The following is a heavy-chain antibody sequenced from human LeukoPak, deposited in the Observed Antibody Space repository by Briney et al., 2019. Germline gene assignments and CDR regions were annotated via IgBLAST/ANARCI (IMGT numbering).Heavy chain of an antibody. V-gene: IGHV1-69*04. CDR1: GGTFSSYA. CDR2: IIPILGIA. D-gene: IGHD6-25*01. Sequence: SVKVSCKASGGTFSSYAISWVRQAPGQGLEWMGRIIPILGIANYAQKFQGRVTITADKSTITAYMELSSLRSEDTAVYYCARSGIAAVDYYYYGMDVWGQGTTVTVSS. CDR3: ARSGIAAVDYYYYGMDV. J-gene: IGHJ6*02.